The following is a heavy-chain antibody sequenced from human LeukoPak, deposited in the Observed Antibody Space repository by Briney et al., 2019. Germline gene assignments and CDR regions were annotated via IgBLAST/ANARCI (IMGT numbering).Heavy chain of an antibody. Sequence: ASETLSLTCAVYGGSFSGYYWSWIRQPPGKGLEWIGEINHSGSTNYNPSLKSRVTISVDTSKNQFSLKLSSVTAADTAVYYCARGDGYYDSSGNTYDYWGQGTLVTVSS. CDR1: GGSFSGYY. V-gene: IGHV4-34*01. J-gene: IGHJ4*02. CDR3: ARGDGYYDSSGNTYDY. CDR2: INHSGST. D-gene: IGHD3-22*01.